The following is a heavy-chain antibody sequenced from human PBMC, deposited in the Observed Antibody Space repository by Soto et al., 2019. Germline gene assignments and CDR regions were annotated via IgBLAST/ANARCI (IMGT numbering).Heavy chain of an antibody. CDR1: GGTFSSYA. Sequence: GASVKVSCKASGGTFSSYAISWVRQAPGQGLEWMGGIIPIFGTANYAQKFQGRVTITADESTSTAYMELSSLRSEDTAVYYCARDLEYSYGGTNKYYYYGMDVWGQGTTVTVSS. CDR2: IIPIFGTA. D-gene: IGHD5-18*01. J-gene: IGHJ6*02. CDR3: ARDLEYSYGGTNKYYYYGMDV. V-gene: IGHV1-69*13.